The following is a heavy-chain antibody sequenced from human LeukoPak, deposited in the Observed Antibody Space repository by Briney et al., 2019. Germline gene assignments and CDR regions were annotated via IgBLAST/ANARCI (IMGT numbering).Heavy chain of an antibody. V-gene: IGHV3-30*04. CDR1: GFTFSTYA. CDR3: ARGVTLYGSGSPGY. CDR2: ISYDGSNK. J-gene: IGHJ4*02. D-gene: IGHD3-10*01. Sequence: GGSLRLSCAASGFTFSTYAIYWVRQAPGKGLEWVAVISYDGSNKYYADSVKGRFTISRDNSKNTLYLQMNSLRPEDTAVYYCARGVTLYGSGSPGYWGQGTLVTVSS.